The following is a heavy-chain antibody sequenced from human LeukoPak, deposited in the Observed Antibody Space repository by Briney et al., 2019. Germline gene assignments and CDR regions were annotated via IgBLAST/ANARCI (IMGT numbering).Heavy chain of an antibody. D-gene: IGHD3-22*01. CDR2: MNPNSGNT. CDR3: ARGARSTYYYDSSGSNY. V-gene: IGHV1-8*01. Sequence: ASVKVSCKASGYTFTSYDINWVRQATGQGLEWMGWMNPNSGNTGYAQKFQGRVTMTRNTSISTAYMELSSLRSEDTAVYYCARGARSTYYYDSSGSNYWGQGTLVTVSS. J-gene: IGHJ4*02. CDR1: GYTFTSYD.